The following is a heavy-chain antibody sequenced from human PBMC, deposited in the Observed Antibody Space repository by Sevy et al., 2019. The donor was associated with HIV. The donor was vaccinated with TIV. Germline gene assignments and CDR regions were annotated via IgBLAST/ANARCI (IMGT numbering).Heavy chain of an antibody. V-gene: IGHV4-38-2*01. D-gene: IGHD3-16*01. J-gene: IGHJ4*02. Sequence: SETLSLKCSVSGYSISSGFYWGWIRQSPGEGLEGIGSMYHTWGAFYTPSLKRRVTISLDTSKNQFSLKLTSMTAADTAIYYWARIGGSHRYFDNWGQGTLVTVSS. CDR3: ARIGGSHRYFDN. CDR1: GYSISSGFY. CDR2: MYHTWGA.